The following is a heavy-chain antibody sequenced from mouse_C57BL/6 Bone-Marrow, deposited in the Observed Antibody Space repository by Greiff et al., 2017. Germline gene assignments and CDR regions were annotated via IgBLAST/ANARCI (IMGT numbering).Heavy chain of an antibody. V-gene: IGHV14-3*01. CDR2: IDPANGNT. Sequence: EVQLQQSVAELVRPGASVKLSCTASGFNIKNTCMHWVKQRPEQGLEWIGRIDPANGNTKYAPKFQGKATITADTSTNTAYLQPSSLTSEDTAIYYCARSWNYIDYWGQGTTLTVSS. CDR3: ARSWNYIDY. J-gene: IGHJ2*01. CDR1: GFNIKNTC.